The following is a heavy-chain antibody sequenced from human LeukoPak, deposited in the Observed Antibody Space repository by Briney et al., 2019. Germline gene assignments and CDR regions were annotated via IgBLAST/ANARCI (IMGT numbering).Heavy chain of an antibody. Sequence: GGSLRVSCAASGFTFNSFAFTWVRQAPGRRLEWVSAINVRGDATFYAESVRGRFTISRDNSKNTLYLQMNSLGAEDTALYYCAKDYRYGSAWGPGTLVVVSS. V-gene: IGHV3-23*01. CDR1: GFTFNSFA. CDR3: AKDYRYGSA. CDR2: INVRGDAT. D-gene: IGHD6-19*01. J-gene: IGHJ5*02.